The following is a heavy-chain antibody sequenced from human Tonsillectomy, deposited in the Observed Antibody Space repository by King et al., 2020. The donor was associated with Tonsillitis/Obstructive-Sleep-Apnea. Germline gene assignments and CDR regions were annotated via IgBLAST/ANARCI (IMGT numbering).Heavy chain of an antibody. CDR3: ARVRRILRFLEWLPSIDY. J-gene: IGHJ4*02. CDR1: GGSFSGYY. D-gene: IGHD3-3*01. CDR2: INHSGST. V-gene: IGHV4-34*01. Sequence: VQLQQWGAGLLKPSETLSLTCAVYGGSFSGYYWSWIRQPPGKGLEWIGEINHSGSTNYNPSLKSRVTISVDTSKNQFXLKLSSVTAADPAVYYCARVRRILRFLEWLPSIDYWGQXTLVTVSS.